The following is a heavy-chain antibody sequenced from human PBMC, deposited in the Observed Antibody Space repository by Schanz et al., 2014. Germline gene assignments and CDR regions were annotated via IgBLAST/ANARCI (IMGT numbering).Heavy chain of an antibody. CDR3: VSSGSYSSYAF. J-gene: IGHJ4*02. V-gene: IGHV3-74*01. CDR2: INGDGSNT. Sequence: EVQLVESGGGLVQPGGSLRLSCGSSGFTFSPYWMHWVRQAPGKGLVWVSRINGDGSNTNYADSVKGRFTISRDNAKNSLYLQMNSLRAEDTAVYHCVSSGSYSSYAFWGQGTLVTVSS. D-gene: IGHD3-10*01. CDR1: GFTFSPYW.